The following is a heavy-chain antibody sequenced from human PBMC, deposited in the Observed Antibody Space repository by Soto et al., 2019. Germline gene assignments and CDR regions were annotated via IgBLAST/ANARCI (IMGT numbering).Heavy chain of an antibody. J-gene: IGHJ3*02. CDR2: MNPNRGNT. Sequence: ASVKVSCKASGYTFTSYDINWVGQATGQGLEWMGWMNPNRGNTGYAQKFQGRVTMTRNASISTAYMELSSLRSEDTAVYYCARPGIGFYDILTGGGAFDIWGQGTMVTVSS. CDR3: ARPGIGFYDILTGGGAFDI. V-gene: IGHV1-8*01. CDR1: GYTFTSYD. D-gene: IGHD3-9*01.